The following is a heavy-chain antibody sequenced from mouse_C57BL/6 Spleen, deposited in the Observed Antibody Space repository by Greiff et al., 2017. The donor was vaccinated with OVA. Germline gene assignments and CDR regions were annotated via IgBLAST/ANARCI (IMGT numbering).Heavy chain of an antibody. J-gene: IGHJ2*01. CDR2: INPSTGGT. CDR3: ARSDYSFDD. Sequence: EVQLQQSGPELVKPGASVKISCKASGYSFTGYYMNWVKQSPEKSLEWIGEINPSTGGTTYNQKFKAKATLTVDKSSSTAYMQLNSLTSEDSAVYYCARSDYSFDDWGQGTTLTVSS. V-gene: IGHV1-42*01. CDR1: GYSFTGYY. D-gene: IGHD2-4*01.